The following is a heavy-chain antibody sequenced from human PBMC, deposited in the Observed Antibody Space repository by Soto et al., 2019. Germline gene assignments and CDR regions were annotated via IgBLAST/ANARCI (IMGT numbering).Heavy chain of an antibody. CDR3: ARDRGCSGGSCYSGSYYHYGMDV. Sequence: SETLSLTCAVYGGSFSGYYWSWIRQPPGKGLEWIGEINHSGSTNYNPSLKSRVTISVDTSKNQFSLKLSSVTAADTAVYYCARDRGCSGGSCYSGSYYHYGMDVWGQGTTVPVSS. V-gene: IGHV4-34*01. CDR1: GGSFSGYY. D-gene: IGHD2-15*01. J-gene: IGHJ6*02. CDR2: INHSGST.